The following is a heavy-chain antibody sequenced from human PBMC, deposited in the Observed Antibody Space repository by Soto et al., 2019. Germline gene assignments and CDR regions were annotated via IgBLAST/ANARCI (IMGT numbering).Heavy chain of an antibody. CDR1: GGSISGYY. D-gene: IGHD1-26*01. V-gene: IGHV4-59*01. J-gene: IGHJ4*02. Sequence: SETLSLTCIGSGGSISGYYWTWIRQPPGKGLEWIANIYYSGGTTYNPSLKSRVTMSLDTSKNQFSLKLSSVTAADTAVYYCARDYFLWYFDYWGRGTLVTVSS. CDR3: ARDYFLWYFDY. CDR2: IYYSGGT.